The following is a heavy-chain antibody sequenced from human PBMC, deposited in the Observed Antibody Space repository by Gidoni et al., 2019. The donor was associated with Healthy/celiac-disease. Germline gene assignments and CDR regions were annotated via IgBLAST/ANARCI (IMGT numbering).Heavy chain of an antibody. CDR3: ARGSSYYYYYGMDV. CDR1: EGSISSYH. CDR2: IYYSGST. V-gene: IGHV4-59*01. Sequence: QVQLQESGPGLVTPSETLSLACTVSEGSISSYHWSWIRQPPGKGLEWIGYIYYSGSTNYNPSLKSRVTISVDTSKNQFSLKLSSVTAADTAVYYCARGSSYYYYYGMDVWGQGTTVTVSS. J-gene: IGHJ6*02.